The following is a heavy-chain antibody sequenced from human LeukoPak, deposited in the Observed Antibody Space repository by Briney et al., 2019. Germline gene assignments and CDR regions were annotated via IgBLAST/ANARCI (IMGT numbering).Heavy chain of an antibody. D-gene: IGHD6-19*01. CDR3: AKPLHSGWYYFDY. CDR1: GFTVSSNY. Sequence: PGGSVRLSCAASGFTVSSNYMSWVRQAPGKGLEWVSVIYSGGSTYYADSVKGRFTISRDNSKNTLFLQMNSLRAEDTAVYYCAKPLHSGWYYFDYWGQGTLVTVSS. CDR2: IYSGGST. J-gene: IGHJ4*02. V-gene: IGHV3-53*01.